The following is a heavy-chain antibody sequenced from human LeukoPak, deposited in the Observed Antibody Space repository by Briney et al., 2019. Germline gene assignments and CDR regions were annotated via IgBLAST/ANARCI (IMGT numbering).Heavy chain of an antibody. Sequence: ASVKVSRKASGYTFTSYDINWVRQATGQGLEWMGWMNPNSGNTGYAQKFQGRVTMTRNTSISTAYMELSSLRSEDTAVYYCARGRAYYDFWSGYYFLDYWGQGTLVTVSS. CDR2: MNPNSGNT. J-gene: IGHJ4*02. V-gene: IGHV1-8*01. CDR1: GYTFTSYD. D-gene: IGHD3-3*01. CDR3: ARGRAYYDFWSGYYFLDY.